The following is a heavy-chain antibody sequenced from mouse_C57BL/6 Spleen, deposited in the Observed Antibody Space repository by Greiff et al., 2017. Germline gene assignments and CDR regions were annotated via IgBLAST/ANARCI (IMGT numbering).Heavy chain of an antibody. CDR3: TRSAGYFDV. CDR1: GYKFTDYE. CDR2: IDPETGGT. Sequence: QVQLQQSGAELVRPGASVTLSCKASGYKFTDYEMHWVKPTPVHGLEWIGAIDPETGGTAYNQKVKGKAILTADKSSSTAYMELRIRTSEDSAVYYCTRSAGYFDVWGTGTTVTVSS. J-gene: IGHJ1*03. V-gene: IGHV1-15*01.